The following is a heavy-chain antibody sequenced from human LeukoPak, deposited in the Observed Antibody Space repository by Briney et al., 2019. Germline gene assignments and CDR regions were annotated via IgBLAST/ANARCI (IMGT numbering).Heavy chain of an antibody. J-gene: IGHJ4*02. V-gene: IGHV4-59*01. CDR2: IYYSGST. CDR3: ARGPPGFFDY. D-gene: IGHD7-27*01. Sequence: SETLSLTCTDSGGSISSYYWSWIRQPPGKGLEWIGYIYYSGSTNYNPSLKSRVTISVDTSKNQFSLKLSSVTAADTAVYYCARGPPGFFDYWGQGTLVTVSS. CDR1: GGSISSYY.